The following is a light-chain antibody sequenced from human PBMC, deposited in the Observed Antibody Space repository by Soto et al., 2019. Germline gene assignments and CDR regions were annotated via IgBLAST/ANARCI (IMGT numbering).Light chain of an antibody. CDR3: QQYNSFSWT. J-gene: IGKJ1*01. CDR2: DAS. Sequence: DLQMTQPPSTLSASVGDRVTITCRASQSISSWLAWYQQKPGKAPKLLIYDASSLESGVPSRFSVSGCGTEFTLAISSLQPDDFANYYCQQYNSFSWTFGQGTKVEIK. V-gene: IGKV1-5*01. CDR1: QSISSW.